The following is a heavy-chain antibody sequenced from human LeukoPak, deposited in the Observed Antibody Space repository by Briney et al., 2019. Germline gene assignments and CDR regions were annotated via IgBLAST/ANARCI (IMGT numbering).Heavy chain of an antibody. Sequence: PGGSLRLSCGASGFTFSSSAMHWVRQGPGKGLEWVAYIAHHGNNKYYADSVKGRFTISRDNSKNTLYLQMNSLRAEDTAVYYCAKDRGAYSNYPYYFDYWGQGTLVTVSS. CDR3: AKDRGAYSNYPYYFDY. CDR2: IAHHGNNK. V-gene: IGHV3-30*02. J-gene: IGHJ4*02. D-gene: IGHD4-11*01. CDR1: GFTFSSSA.